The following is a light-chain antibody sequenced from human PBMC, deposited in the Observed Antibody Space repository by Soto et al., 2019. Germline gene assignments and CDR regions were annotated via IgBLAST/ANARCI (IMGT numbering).Light chain of an antibody. Sequence: QSVLTQPRSVSGSPGQPVTISCTGTSSDVGSSKYVSWYQQHPGKAPKLMIYDVNKRPSGVPDRFSGSKSANTASLTISGLQAEDEADYSCCSYAGRDTYVVFGGGTKLTVL. CDR3: CSYAGRDTYVV. J-gene: IGLJ2*01. CDR1: SSDVGSSKY. CDR2: DVN. V-gene: IGLV2-11*01.